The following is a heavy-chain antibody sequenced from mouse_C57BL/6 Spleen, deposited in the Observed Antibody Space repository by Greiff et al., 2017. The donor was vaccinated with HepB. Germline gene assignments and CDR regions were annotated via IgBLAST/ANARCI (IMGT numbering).Heavy chain of an antibody. D-gene: IGHD2-4*01. J-gene: IGHJ3*01. CDR2: IYPRDGST. CDR3: ARPRYDYDGTPFAY. CDR1: GYTFTSYD. Sequence: QVQLKESGPELVKPGASVKLSCKASGYTFTSYDINWVKQRPGQGLAWIGWIYPRDGSTKYNEQFKGKATLTVDTSSSTAYMELHSLTSEDSAVYFCARPRYDYDGTPFAYWGQGTLVTVSA. V-gene: IGHV1-85*01.